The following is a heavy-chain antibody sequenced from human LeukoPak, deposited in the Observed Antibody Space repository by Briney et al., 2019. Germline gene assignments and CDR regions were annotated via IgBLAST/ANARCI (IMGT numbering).Heavy chain of an antibody. CDR1: GFTFSNYW. CDR2: IMWDGSQI. CDR3: AALDTAKVTDAGY. J-gene: IGHJ4*02. V-gene: IGHV3-7*01. D-gene: IGHD5-18*01. Sequence: PGGSLRLSCAASGFTFSNYWMSWVRQAPGKGLEGVACIMWDGSQIYYVDSVEGRFTISRDNAKNSLFLQMNSLRAEDTAVYYCAALDTAKVTDAGYWGQGTLVTVSS.